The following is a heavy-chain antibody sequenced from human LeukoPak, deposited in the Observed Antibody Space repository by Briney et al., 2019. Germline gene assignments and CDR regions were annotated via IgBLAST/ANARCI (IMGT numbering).Heavy chain of an antibody. Sequence: SETLSLPCALYGRPLKGYYWRWIRQPPQKGLEWIGEINHSGSTNYNPSLKSRVTISVDTSKNQFSLKLSSVTAADTAVYYCARGLRGAFDIWGQGTMVTVSS. V-gene: IGHV4-34*01. D-gene: IGHD5-12*01. CDR1: GRPLKGYY. CDR3: ARGLRGAFDI. J-gene: IGHJ3*02. CDR2: INHSGST.